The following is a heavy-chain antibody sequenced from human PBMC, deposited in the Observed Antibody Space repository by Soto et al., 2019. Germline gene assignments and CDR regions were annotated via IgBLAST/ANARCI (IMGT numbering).Heavy chain of an antibody. CDR2: ISAGGDST. J-gene: IGHJ4*02. V-gene: IGHV3-23*01. CDR3: ARRV. CDR1: GFTFSLYP. Sequence: EVKVLESGGGLVQPGGSLRLSCATSGFTFSLYPMNWVRQAPGKGLEWVSGISAGGDSTYYADSVKGRFTIFGDNSKNSVYLQMNSLRVEDTAVYYCARRVWGQGTLVTVSS.